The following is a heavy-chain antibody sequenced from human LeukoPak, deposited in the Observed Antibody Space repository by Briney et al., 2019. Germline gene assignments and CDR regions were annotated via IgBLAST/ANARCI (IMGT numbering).Heavy chain of an antibody. J-gene: IGHJ6*02. CDR2: ISYDGSNK. D-gene: IGHD5-18*01. CDR3: AKDHRHSYGSWMHYYCYGMDV. V-gene: IGHV3-30*18. Sequence: GGSLRLSCAASGFTFSSYGMHWVRQAPGKGLEWVAVISYDGSNKYYADSVKGRFTISRDNSKNTLYLQMNSLRAEDTAVYYCAKDHRHSYGSWMHYYCYGMDVWGQGTTVTVSS. CDR1: GFTFSSYG.